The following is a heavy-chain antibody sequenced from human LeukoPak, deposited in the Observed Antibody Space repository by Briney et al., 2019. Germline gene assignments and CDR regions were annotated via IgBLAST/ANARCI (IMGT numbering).Heavy chain of an antibody. D-gene: IGHD1-26*01. CDR2: ISSSSSTI. V-gene: IGHV3-48*02. CDR3: APHRGGNYPFDF. Sequence: PGGSLRLSCAASGFTFSIYSMNWVRQAPGKGLEWVSYISSSSSTIYYADSVKGRFTISRDSAKNSLYLQMNSLRDEDTAVYYCAPHRGGNYPFDFWGQGTLVTVSS. J-gene: IGHJ4*02. CDR1: GFTFSIYS.